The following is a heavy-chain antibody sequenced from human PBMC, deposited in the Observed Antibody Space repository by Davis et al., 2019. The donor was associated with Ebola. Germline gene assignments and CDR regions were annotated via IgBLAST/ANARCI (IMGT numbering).Heavy chain of an antibody. CDR2: ISWDGGST. Sequence: GESLKISCAASGFTFDDYTMHWVRQAPGKGLEWVSLISWDGGSTYYADSVKGRFTISRDNSKNSLYLQMNSLRAEDTAVYYCARVNYYYGMDVWGQGTTVTVSS. V-gene: IGHV3-43*01. CDR3: ARVNYYYGMDV. J-gene: IGHJ6*02. CDR1: GFTFDDYT.